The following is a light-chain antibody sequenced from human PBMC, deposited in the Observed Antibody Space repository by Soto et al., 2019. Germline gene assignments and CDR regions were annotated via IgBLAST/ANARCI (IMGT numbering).Light chain of an antibody. CDR2: AAS. J-gene: IGKJ2*01. CDR1: QSISSY. Sequence: DIQMTQSPSSLSASVGDRVTITCRASQSISSYLNWYQQKPGKAPKLLIYAASSLQSGVPSRFSGSGSGTDFTLTISSLQPEDFATYYCHQSYSTPSYTFGHGTKLEIK. CDR3: HQSYSTPSYT. V-gene: IGKV1-39*01.